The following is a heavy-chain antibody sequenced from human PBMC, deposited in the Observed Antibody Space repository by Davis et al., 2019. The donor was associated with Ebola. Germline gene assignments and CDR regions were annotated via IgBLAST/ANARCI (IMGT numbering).Heavy chain of an antibody. CDR1: RYTFTSYG. V-gene: IGHV1-18*04. Sequence: ASVKVSRKASRYTFTSYGITWVRQAPGQGLEWMGWINPHNGNTNYAQNVQGRVTMTQDTSTSTAYMEVGSLRSDDTAVYYCARAQFPTTSDHWGQGTLVTVSS. CDR3: ARAQFPTTSDH. J-gene: IGHJ4*02. CDR2: INPHNGNT. D-gene: IGHD1-1*01.